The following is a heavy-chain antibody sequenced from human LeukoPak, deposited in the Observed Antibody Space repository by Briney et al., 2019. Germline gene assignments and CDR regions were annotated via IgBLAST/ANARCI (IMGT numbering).Heavy chain of an antibody. CDR1: GGSISSGLDY. CDR2: IYYSGST. V-gene: IGHV4-31*03. CDR3: VTYYFDSSGPKKNY. J-gene: IGHJ4*02. Sequence: PSETLSLTCTVSGGSISSGLDYWGWIRQHPGKGLEWIGYIYYSGSTYYNPSLKSRVTISVDTSKKQFSLKLSSVTAADTAVYYCVTYYFDSSGPKKNYWGQGTLVTVSS. D-gene: IGHD3-22*01.